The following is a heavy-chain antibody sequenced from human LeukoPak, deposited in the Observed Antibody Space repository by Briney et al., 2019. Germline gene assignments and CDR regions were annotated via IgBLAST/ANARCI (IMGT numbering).Heavy chain of an antibody. CDR2: IYYSGST. D-gene: IGHD3-3*02. Sequence: PSETLSLTCTVSGGSISSSGYYWAWIRQPPGKGLEWIGYIYYSGSTNYNPSLKSRVTISIDTSKNQFSLKVSSVTAADTAVYYCARRISGGLDYWGQGTLVTVSS. V-gene: IGHV4-61*05. J-gene: IGHJ4*02. CDR1: GGSISSSGYY. CDR3: ARRISGGLDY.